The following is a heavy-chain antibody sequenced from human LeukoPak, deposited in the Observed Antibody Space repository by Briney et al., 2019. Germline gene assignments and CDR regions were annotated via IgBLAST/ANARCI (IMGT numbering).Heavy chain of an antibody. CDR3: ARIIVVTRTDYFDS. D-gene: IGHD2/OR15-2a*01. CDR1: GGSISSSRYY. J-gene: IGHJ4*02. CDR2: IFYSGIA. Sequence: SGTLSLTCTVSGGSISSSRYYWGWIRQPPGKGLEWIGSIFYSGIAYYNPSLQSRVTISVDTSKSQFSLHLSSVTAADTALYYCARIIVVTRTDYFDSWGQGTLVTVSS. V-gene: IGHV4-39*01.